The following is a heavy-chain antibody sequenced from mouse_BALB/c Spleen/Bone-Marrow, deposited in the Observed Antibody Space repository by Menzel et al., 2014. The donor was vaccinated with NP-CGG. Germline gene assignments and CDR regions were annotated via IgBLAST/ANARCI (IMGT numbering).Heavy chain of an antibody. D-gene: IGHD2-3*01. V-gene: IGHV1-7*01. CDR3: ARGGIYDGYSY. CDR1: GYTFTNYW. Sequence: VKLMESGAELAKPRASVKMSCKASGYTFTNYWMHWVKQRPGQGLEWIGYIDPSTGYTEYNQKFKDKATLTADKSSSTAYMQLSSLTSEDPAVYYCARGGIYDGYSYWGQGTLVTVSA. CDR2: IDPSTGYT. J-gene: IGHJ3*01.